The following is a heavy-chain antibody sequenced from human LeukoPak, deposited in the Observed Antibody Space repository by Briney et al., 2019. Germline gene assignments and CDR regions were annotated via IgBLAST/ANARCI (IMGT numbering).Heavy chain of an antibody. V-gene: IGHV4-34*01. CDR2: INHSGST. CDR3: ARASPMESVVGATGRFDP. Sequence: SETLSLTCAVYGGSFSGYYWSWIRQPPGKGLEWIGEINHSGSTNYNPSLKSRVTISVDTSKNQFSLKLSSVTAADTAVYYCARASPMESVVGATGRFDPWGQGTLVTVSS. CDR1: GGSFSGYY. J-gene: IGHJ5*02. D-gene: IGHD1-26*01.